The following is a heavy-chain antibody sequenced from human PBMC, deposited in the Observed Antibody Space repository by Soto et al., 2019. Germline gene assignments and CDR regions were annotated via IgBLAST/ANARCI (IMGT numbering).Heavy chain of an antibody. CDR1: GYTFTSYD. J-gene: IGHJ6*03. D-gene: IGHD2-15*01. Sequence: VASVKVSCKASGYTFTSYDINWVRQATGQGLEWMGWMNPNSGNTGYAQKFQGRVTMTRNTSISTAYMELSSLRSEDTAVYYCARGYCSGGSCYYYCYYYMDVWGKGTTVTVSS. V-gene: IGHV1-8*01. CDR3: ARGYCSGGSCYYYCYYYMDV. CDR2: MNPNSGNT.